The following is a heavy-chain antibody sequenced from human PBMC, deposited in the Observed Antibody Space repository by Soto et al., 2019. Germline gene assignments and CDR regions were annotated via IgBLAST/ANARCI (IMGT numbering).Heavy chain of an antibody. CDR1: GFTFDDYA. Sequence: EVQLVESGGGLVQPGRSLRLSCAASGFTFDDYAMHWVRQAPGKGLEWASGISWNSGSIGYADSVKGRFTIARDNAKNSLYLQMNSLRAEDTALYYCAKVLGDLLDWYFDLWGRGTLVTVSS. J-gene: IGHJ2*01. CDR2: ISWNSGSI. D-gene: IGHD2-21*02. CDR3: AKVLGDLLDWYFDL. V-gene: IGHV3-9*01.